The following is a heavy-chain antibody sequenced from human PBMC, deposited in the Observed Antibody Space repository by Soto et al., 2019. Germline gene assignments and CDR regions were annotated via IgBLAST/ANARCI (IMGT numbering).Heavy chain of an antibody. J-gene: IGHJ6*02. D-gene: IGHD4-4*01. Sequence: ASVKVSCKASGGIFSSYAISWVRQAPGQGLEWMGGIIPIFGTANYAQKFQGRVTITADESTSTAYMELSSLRSEDTAVYYCARKGDYILSYGMDVWGQGTTVTVSS. CDR3: ARKGDYILSYGMDV. V-gene: IGHV1-69*13. CDR1: GGIFSSYA. CDR2: IIPIFGTA.